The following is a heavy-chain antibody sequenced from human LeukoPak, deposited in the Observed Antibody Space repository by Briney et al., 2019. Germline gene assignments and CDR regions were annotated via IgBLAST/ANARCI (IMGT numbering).Heavy chain of an antibody. CDR1: RFTFSSYS. D-gene: IGHD6-6*01. Sequence: GGSLRLSCAASRFTFSSYSMNWVRQAPGKGLEWVSSISSSSSYIYYADSVKGRFTISRDNAKNSLYLQMNSLRAEDTAVYYCARADDSSSGYFDYWGQGTLVTVSS. CDR2: ISSSSSYI. J-gene: IGHJ4*02. CDR3: ARADDSSSGYFDY. V-gene: IGHV3-21*01.